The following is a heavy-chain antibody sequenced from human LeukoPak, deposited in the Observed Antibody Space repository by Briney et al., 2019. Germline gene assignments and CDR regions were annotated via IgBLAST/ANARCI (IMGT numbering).Heavy chain of an antibody. CDR3: ARGDCSSTSCYWLGAFDI. D-gene: IGHD2-2*01. V-gene: IGHV4-30-2*01. Sequence: PSETLSLTCTVSGGSISSGGYYWSWIRQPPGKGLEWIGYIYHSGSTYYNPSLKSRVTISVDRSKNQFSLKLSSVTAADTAVYYCARGDCSSTSCYWLGAFDIWGQGTMVTVSS. CDR1: GGSISSGGYY. CDR2: IYHSGST. J-gene: IGHJ3*02.